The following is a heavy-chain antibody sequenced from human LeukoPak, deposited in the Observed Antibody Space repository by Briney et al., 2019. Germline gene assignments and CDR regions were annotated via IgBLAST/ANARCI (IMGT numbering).Heavy chain of an antibody. D-gene: IGHD6-19*01. V-gene: IGHV5-51*01. CDR2: IYPGDSDT. CDR1: GGSSTSNW. Sequence: GESLKISCNGSGGSSTSNWIGGVRQMPGKGLEWMGIIYPGDSDTRYSPSFQGQVTISADKSISTAYLQWSSLKASDTAMYYCSRHGETSGWYFIDPWGQGTLVTVSS. CDR3: SRHGETSGWYFIDP. J-gene: IGHJ5*02.